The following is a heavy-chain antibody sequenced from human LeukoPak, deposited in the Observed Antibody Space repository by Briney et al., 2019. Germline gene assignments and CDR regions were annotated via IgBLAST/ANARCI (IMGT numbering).Heavy chain of an antibody. D-gene: IGHD2-21*01. CDR3: ARDKGGDSDTNDYYYYYYMDV. V-gene: IGHV4-61*02. CDR1: GGSISSGSYY. J-gene: IGHJ6*03. Sequence: SETLSLTCTVSGGSISSGSYYWSWIRQPAGKGLEWIGRIYTSGSTNYNPSLKNRVTISVDTSKNQFSLNLSSVTAADTAVYYCARDKGGDSDTNDYYYYYYMDVWGKGTTVTVSS. CDR2: IYTSGST.